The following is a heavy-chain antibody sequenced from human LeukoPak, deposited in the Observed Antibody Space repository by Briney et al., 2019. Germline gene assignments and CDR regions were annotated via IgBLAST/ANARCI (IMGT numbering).Heavy chain of an antibody. J-gene: IGHJ4*02. D-gene: IGHD2-21*02. CDR3: ARVTVAYCGGDCSLGY. CDR2: ISAYNGNT. Sequence: ASVKVSCKASGYTFTIYGISWVRQAPGQGLEWMGWISAYNGNTNYAQKLQGRVTMTTDTSTSTAYMELRSLRSDDTAVYYCARVTVAYCGGDCSLGYWGQGTLVTVSS. V-gene: IGHV1-18*01. CDR1: GYTFTIYG.